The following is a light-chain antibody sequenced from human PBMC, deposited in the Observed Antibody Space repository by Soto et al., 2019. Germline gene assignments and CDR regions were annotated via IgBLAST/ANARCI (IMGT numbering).Light chain of an antibody. CDR2: GAS. V-gene: IGKV3-20*01. J-gene: IGKJ4*01. CDR1: QSVSSNY. Sequence: DIVLTQSPGTLSVSPGERATLSCRSSQSVSSNYLAWYQQKPCQAPRLLIYGASSRATGVPDRFSASGSGTDFTLTISRLEPEDFAVYYCQQYGGSPATFGGGTKVDIK. CDR3: QQYGGSPAT.